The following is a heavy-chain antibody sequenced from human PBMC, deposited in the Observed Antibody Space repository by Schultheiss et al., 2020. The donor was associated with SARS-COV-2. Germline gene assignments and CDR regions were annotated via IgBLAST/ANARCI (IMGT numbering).Heavy chain of an antibody. CDR1: GFTFSSYS. D-gene: IGHD2-2*01. CDR2: ISSSSSYI. J-gene: IGHJ4*02. Sequence: ESLKISCAASGFTFSSYSMNWVRQAPGKGLEWVSSISSSSSYIYYADSVKGRFTISRDNAKNSLYLQMNSLRAEDTAVYYCAPYQPLTTPSDYWGQGTLVTVSS. CDR3: APYQPLTTPSDY. V-gene: IGHV3-21*01.